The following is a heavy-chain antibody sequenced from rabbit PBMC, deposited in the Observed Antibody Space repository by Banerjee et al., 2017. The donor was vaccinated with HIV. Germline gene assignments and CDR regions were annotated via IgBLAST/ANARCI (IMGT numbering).Heavy chain of an antibody. CDR2: IYAGGSGTT. CDR3: ARLGHADYPYAYGLKL. J-gene: IGHJ3*01. V-gene: IGHV1S40*01. D-gene: IGHD6-1*01. CDR1: GFSFSGSHY. Sequence: QSLEESGGDLVQPEASLTLTCTASGFSFSGSHYMCWVRQAPGKGLEWIACIYAGGSGTTYYASWAKGRFTISKSSSTTVTLQMTSLTAADTATYFCARLGHADYPYAYGLKLWGQGTLVTVS.